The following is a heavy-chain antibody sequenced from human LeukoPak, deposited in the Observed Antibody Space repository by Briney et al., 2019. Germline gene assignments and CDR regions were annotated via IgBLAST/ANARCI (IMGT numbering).Heavy chain of an antibody. Sequence: GGSLRLSCAASGFTFSSYAMHWVRQAPGKGLEWVAVISYDGSNRYYSDSVKGRFTISRDNSENTLYLQMNSLRAEDTAVYYCARDREIRDGYNGLDYWGQGTLVTVSS. CDR1: GFTFSSYA. J-gene: IGHJ4*02. V-gene: IGHV3-30-3*01. CDR2: ISYDGSNR. D-gene: IGHD5-24*01. CDR3: ARDREIRDGYNGLDY.